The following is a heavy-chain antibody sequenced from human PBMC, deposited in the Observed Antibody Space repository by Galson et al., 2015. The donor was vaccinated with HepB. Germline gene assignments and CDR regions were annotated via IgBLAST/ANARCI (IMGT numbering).Heavy chain of an antibody. CDR3: ARSRRDGYNYGHYYYGMDV. J-gene: IGHJ6*02. CDR2: IIPIFGIA. CDR1: GGTFSSYA. Sequence: SVKVSCKASGGTFSSYAISWVRQAPGQGLEWMGGIIPIFGIANYAQKFQGRVTITADESTSTAYMELSSLRSEDTAVYYCARSRRDGYNYGHYYYGMDVWGQGTTVTVSS. D-gene: IGHD5-24*01. V-gene: IGHV1-69*13.